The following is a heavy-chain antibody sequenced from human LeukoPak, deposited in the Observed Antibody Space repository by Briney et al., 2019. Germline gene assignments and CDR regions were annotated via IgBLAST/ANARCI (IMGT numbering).Heavy chain of an antibody. V-gene: IGHV4-61*01. CDR3: PRAPPGFWSGYYSHYSFDY. Sequence: TSETLSLTCTVSGGSVSSGSYYWSWIRQPPGKGLEWIGYIYYSGSTNYNPSLKSRVTISVDTSKNQFSLKLSSVTAADTAVYYGPRAPPGFWSGYYSHYSFDYWGKGTRVPSPQ. J-gene: IGHJ4*02. CDR1: GGSVSSGSYY. CDR2: IYYSGST. D-gene: IGHD3-3*01.